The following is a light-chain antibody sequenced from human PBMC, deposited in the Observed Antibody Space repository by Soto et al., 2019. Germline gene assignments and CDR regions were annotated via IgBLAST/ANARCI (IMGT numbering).Light chain of an antibody. V-gene: IGKV3-20*01. CDR2: GAS. CDR3: QQYGSSPPIT. CDR1: HSVSSSY. J-gene: IGKJ5*01. Sequence: ESGWPHSPATLSFSPGERATLSCRATHSVSSSYLAWYQQKPGKAPRLLIYGASSRATGIPDRFSGSGSGTDFTLTISRLDPEDCAVYYCQQYGSSPPITFCQGTRLEF.